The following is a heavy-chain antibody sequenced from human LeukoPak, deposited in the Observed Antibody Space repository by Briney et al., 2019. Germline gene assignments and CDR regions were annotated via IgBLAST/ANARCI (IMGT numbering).Heavy chain of an antibody. CDR2: IYSGGST. V-gene: IGHV3-66*01. D-gene: IGHD3-10*01. Sequence: GGSLRLSCAASGFTVSSNYMSWVRQAPGKGLEWVPVIYSGGSTYYADSVKGRFTISRDNSKNTLYLQMNSLRAEDTAVYYCAREYRGEYYFAYWGQGTVVTVSS. J-gene: IGHJ4*02. CDR3: AREYRGEYYFAY. CDR1: GFTVSSNY.